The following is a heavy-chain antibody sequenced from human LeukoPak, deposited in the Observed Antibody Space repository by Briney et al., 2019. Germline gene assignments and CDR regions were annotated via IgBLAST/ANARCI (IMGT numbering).Heavy chain of an antibody. J-gene: IGHJ3*02. Sequence: GRSLRLSCAASGFTFSSYGMHWVRQAPGKGLEWVAVISYDGSNKYYADSVEGRFTISRDNSKNTLYLQMNSLRAEDTAVYYCARSYSDAFDIWGQGTMVTVSS. CDR2: ISYDGSNK. D-gene: IGHD1-26*01. CDR1: GFTFSSYG. V-gene: IGHV3-30*03. CDR3: ARSYSDAFDI.